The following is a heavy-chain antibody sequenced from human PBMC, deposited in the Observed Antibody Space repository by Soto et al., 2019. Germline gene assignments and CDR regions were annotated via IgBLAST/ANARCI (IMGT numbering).Heavy chain of an antibody. J-gene: IGHJ6*02. CDR3: ARGLGLTMVRGVIHVYYYGMDV. V-gene: IGHV4-34*01. Sequence: SETLSLTCAVYGGSFSGYYWSWIRQPPGKGLEWIGEINHSESTNNNPSLKSRVTISVDTSKNQFSLKLSSVTAADTAVYYCARGLGLTMVRGVIHVYYYGMDVWGQGTTVTVSS. CDR2: INHSEST. D-gene: IGHD3-10*01. CDR1: GGSFSGYY.